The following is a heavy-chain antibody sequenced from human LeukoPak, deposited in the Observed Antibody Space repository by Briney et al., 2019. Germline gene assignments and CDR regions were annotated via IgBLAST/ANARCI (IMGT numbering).Heavy chain of an antibody. CDR1: GFTFSTFP. J-gene: IGHJ3*02. CDR2: ISRNGDTT. V-gene: IGHV3-64D*06. Sequence: PGGSLRLSCSASGFTFSTFPMHWVRQAPGKGLEYFSAISRNGDTTYYADSVKGRFTISRDNSKNTLYLQMSSLRPEDTAVYYCVKALTDDAFDIWGQGTMVTFSS. CDR3: VKALTDDAFDI.